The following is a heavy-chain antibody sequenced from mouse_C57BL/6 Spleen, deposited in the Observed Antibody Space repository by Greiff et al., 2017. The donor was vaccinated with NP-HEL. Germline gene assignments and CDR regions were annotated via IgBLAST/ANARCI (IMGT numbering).Heavy chain of an antibody. J-gene: IGHJ3*01. D-gene: IGHD3-2*02. CDR3: ARRLSLTWFAY. Sequence: EVQLQQSGAELVKPGASVKLSCTASGFNIKDYYMHWVKQRTEQGLAWIGRIDPEDGETTYAPKFQGKATIPADTSSITAYLLLSSLTSEDTAVYYCARRLSLTWFAYWGQGTLVTVSA. CDR1: GFNIKDYY. V-gene: IGHV14-2*01. CDR2: IDPEDGET.